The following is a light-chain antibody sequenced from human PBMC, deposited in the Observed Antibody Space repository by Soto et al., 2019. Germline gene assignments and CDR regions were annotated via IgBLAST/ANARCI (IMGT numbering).Light chain of an antibody. CDR1: QSIRNY. V-gene: IGKV1-39*01. CDR3: QQTDSTPPT. CDR2: AAS. Sequence: DIQMTQSPSSLSASVGDRVTISCRASQSIRNYVSWYQQKPGTAPKLLIRAASTLQSGVPSRFSGSGSGTDFTLAISSLQIEDFATYFCQQTDSTPPTFGQGT. J-gene: IGKJ1*01.